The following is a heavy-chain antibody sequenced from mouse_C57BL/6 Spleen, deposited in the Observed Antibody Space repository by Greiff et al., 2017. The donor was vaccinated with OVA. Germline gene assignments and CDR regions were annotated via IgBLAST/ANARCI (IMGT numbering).Heavy chain of an antibody. J-gene: IGHJ2*01. Sequence: VQLQQPGAELVKPGASVKLSCKASGYTFTSYWMQWVKQRPGQGLEWIGEIDPSDSYTNYNQKFKGKATLTVDTSSSTAYMQRSSLTSEDSAVYYCARDSRLDYWGQGTTLTVSS. CDR3: ARDSRLDY. D-gene: IGHD3-2*01. CDR2: IDPSDSYT. V-gene: IGHV1-50*01. CDR1: GYTFTSYW.